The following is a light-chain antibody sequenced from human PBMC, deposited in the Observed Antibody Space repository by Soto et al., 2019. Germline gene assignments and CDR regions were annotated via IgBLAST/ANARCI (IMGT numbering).Light chain of an antibody. J-gene: IGLJ3*02. Sequence: QSALTQPASVSGSPGQSITISCTGTSTDVGGYNYVSWYQQHPGKAPKLMIYDDSNRPSGVSRRFSGSKSGNTASLTISGLEAEDEDYYYCRSYTSSSTWVFGGGTKLTVL. V-gene: IGLV2-14*01. CDR1: STDVGGYNY. CDR2: DDS. CDR3: RSYTSSSTWV.